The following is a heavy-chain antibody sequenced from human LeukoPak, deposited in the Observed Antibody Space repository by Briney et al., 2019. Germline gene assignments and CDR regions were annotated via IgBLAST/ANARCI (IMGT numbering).Heavy chain of an antibody. D-gene: IGHD3-16*01. CDR2: IYYSGST. CDR1: GGSISSGDYY. J-gene: IGHJ5*02. Sequence: SQTLSLTCTVSGGSISSGDYYWRWIRQPPGKGLEWIGYIYYSGSTYYNPSLKSRATISVDTSKNQFSLKLSSVTAADTAVYYCARARARAGGKRAKLNNWFDPWGQGTLVTVSS. V-gene: IGHV4-30-4*01. CDR3: ARARARAGGKRAKLNNWFDP.